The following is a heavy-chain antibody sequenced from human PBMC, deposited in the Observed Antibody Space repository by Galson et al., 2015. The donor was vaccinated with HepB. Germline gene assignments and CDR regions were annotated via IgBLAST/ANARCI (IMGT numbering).Heavy chain of an antibody. CDR3: AKGDVTCIVGATNGPLGYYGMDV. J-gene: IGHJ6*02. CDR1: GFTFDDYA. Sequence: SLRLSCAASGFTFDDYAMHWVRQAPGKGLEWVSGISWNSGSIGYADSVKGRFTISRDNAKNSLYLQMNSLRAEDTALCYCAKGDVTCIVGATNGPLGYYGMDVWGQGTTVTVSS. CDR2: ISWNSGSI. D-gene: IGHD1-26*01. V-gene: IGHV3-9*01.